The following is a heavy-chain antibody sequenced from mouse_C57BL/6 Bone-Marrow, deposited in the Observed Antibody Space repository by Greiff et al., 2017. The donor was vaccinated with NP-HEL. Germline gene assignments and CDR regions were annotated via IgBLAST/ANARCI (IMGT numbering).Heavy chain of an antibody. CDR2: INPGSGGT. CDR3: ARSGSLYYFDY. CDR1: GYAFSSSW. Sequence: VQLQQSGPELVKPGASVKISCKASGYAFSSSWMNWVKQRPGQGLEWIGVINPGSGGTNYNEKFKGKATLTADKSSSTAYMQLSSLTSEDSAVYFCARSGSLYYFDYWGQGTTLTVSS. V-gene: IGHV1-82*01. D-gene: IGHD6-1*01. J-gene: IGHJ2*01.